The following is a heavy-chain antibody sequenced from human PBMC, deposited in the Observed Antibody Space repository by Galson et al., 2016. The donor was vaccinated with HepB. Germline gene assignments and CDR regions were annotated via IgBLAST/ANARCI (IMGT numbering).Heavy chain of an antibody. Sequence: SLRLSCAASGFDFSGSAMHWVRQASGRGLEWLGRIQTSTMGYETAYAASVQGMFTISRYDSRNTAYLQIDSLTIEDTAVYYCLANSYGDTGLGYWGQGTMVTVSS. D-gene: IGHD4-17*01. V-gene: IGHV3-73*01. CDR1: GFDFSGSA. J-gene: IGHJ4*02. CDR3: LANSYGDTGLGY. CDR2: IQTSTMGYET.